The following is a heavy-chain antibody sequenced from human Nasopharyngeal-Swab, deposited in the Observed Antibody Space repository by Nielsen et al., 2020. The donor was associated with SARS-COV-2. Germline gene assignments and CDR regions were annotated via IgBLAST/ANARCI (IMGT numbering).Heavy chain of an antibody. V-gene: IGHV5-51*01. CDR1: GYSFTTYW. Sequence: EESLKISCKGPGYSFTTYWIGWVRQMPGKGLEWMGIIYPGDSNTRYSPSFQGQVTISVDKYSSTAYLQWSSLKASDTAIYYCARPMRPMGHYYFGMDVWGQGTTVTVSS. J-gene: IGHJ6*02. D-gene: IGHD1-26*01. CDR2: IYPGDSNT. CDR3: ARPMRPMGHYYFGMDV.